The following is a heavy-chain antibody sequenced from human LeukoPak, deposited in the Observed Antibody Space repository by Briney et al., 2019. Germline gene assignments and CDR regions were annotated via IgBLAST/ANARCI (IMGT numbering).Heavy chain of an antibody. D-gene: IGHD2-15*01. V-gene: IGHV4-4*02. CDR2: INHSGDT. Sequence: SGTLSLTCAVSGGSISSSHWWRWVRPPPGRGLEWVGDINHSGDTNYNASPKSRGNISVDKSKSQFSLKLSSVTAADTAVYYCARAEYCSGGSCTYSMDVWGQGTTVTVSS. J-gene: IGHJ6*02. CDR3: ARAEYCSGGSCTYSMDV. CDR1: GGSISSSHW.